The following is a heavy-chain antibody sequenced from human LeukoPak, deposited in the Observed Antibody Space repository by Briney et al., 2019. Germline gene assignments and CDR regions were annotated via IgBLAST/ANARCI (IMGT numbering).Heavy chain of an antibody. CDR1: GFTSSSYW. V-gene: IGHV3-7*01. Sequence: GGSLRLSCAVSGFTSSSYWMTWVRQAPGKGLEWVANIKQDGNEKYYVDSVKGRFTISRDNAKNSLYLQMNSLRAEDTAVYYCARDTTGTDGGDYWGQGTLVTVSS. J-gene: IGHJ4*02. CDR2: IKQDGNEK. CDR3: ARDTTGTDGGDY. D-gene: IGHD1-1*01.